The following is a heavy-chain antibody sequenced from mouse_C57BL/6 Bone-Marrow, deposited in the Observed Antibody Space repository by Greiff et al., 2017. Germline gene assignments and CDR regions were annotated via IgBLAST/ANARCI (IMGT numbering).Heavy chain of an antibody. D-gene: IGHD2-5*01. Sequence: VQLQQPGAELVKPGASVKMSCKASGYTFTSYWITWVKQRPGQGLEWIGDIYPGSGSTNYNEKFKSKATLTVDTSSSAAYMQLSNLTSEDSAVYYCARPYYSSCWNFDVWGTGTTVTVSS. CDR1: GYTFTSYW. CDR2: IYPGSGST. CDR3: ARPYYSSCWNFDV. J-gene: IGHJ1*03. V-gene: IGHV1-55*01.